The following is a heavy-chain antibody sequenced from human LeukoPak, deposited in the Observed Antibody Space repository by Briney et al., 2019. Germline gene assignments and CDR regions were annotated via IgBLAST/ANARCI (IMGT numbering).Heavy chain of an antibody. CDR2: IRYDGSYK. J-gene: IGHJ5*02. Sequence: GGSLRLSCAASGFTFSSYGMHWVRQAPGKGLEWVALIRYDGSYKWYADSVKGRFTISRDNSKNTLYLQMNSLRAEDTAVYYCAKDYYGSGSYYPWGQGTLVTVSS. D-gene: IGHD3-10*01. CDR3: AKDYYGSGSYYP. V-gene: IGHV3-30*02. CDR1: GFTFSSYG.